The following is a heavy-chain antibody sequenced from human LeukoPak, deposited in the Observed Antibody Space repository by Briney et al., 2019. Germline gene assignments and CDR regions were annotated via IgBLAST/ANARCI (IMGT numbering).Heavy chain of an antibody. CDR3: ARGGTGTTFYYYMDV. J-gene: IGHJ6*03. CDR1: GFTLSTYT. D-gene: IGHD1-1*01. V-gene: IGHV3-21*01. CDR2: ISSSSSYI. Sequence: GSLRLSCAASGFTLSTYTMNWVRQAPGKGLEWVSSISSSSSYIYYADSVKGRFTISRDNAKNSLYLQMNSLRAEDTAVYYCARGGTGTTFYYYMDVWGKGTTVTVSS.